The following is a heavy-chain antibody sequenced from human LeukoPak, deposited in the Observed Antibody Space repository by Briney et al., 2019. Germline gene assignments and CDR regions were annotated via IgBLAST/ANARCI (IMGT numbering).Heavy chain of an antibody. V-gene: IGHV3-11*01. Sequence: GGSLRLSCAASGFTFSDYYMSWIRQAPGKGLEWVSYISSSGSTIYYADSVKGRFTISRDNSKNTLYLQMNSLRAEDTAVYYCAKEKDSSSWYAYYGMDVWGQGTTVTVSS. J-gene: IGHJ6*02. D-gene: IGHD6-13*01. CDR2: ISSSGSTI. CDR3: AKEKDSSSWYAYYGMDV. CDR1: GFTFSDYY.